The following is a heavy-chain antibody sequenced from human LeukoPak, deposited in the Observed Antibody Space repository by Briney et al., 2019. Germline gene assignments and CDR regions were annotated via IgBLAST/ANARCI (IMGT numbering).Heavy chain of an antibody. D-gene: IGHD3-22*01. V-gene: IGHV3-53*04. CDR3: ARGDSSGYYWD. J-gene: IGHJ4*02. Sequence: GGSLRLSCAASGFTVSSNYMSWVGQAPGKGLEWVSVIYSGGSTYYADSVKGRFTISRHNSKNTLYLQMNSLRPEDTAVYYCARGDSSGYYWDWGQGTLVTVSS. CDR2: IYSGGST. CDR1: GFTVSSNY.